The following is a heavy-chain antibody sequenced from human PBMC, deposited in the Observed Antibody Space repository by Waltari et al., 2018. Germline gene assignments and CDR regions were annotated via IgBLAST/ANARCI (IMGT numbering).Heavy chain of an antibody. CDR2: IKSKTDGGTT. Sequence: EVQLVESGGGLVKPGGSLRLSCAASGFTFSNAWMSWFRQAPGKGLEWVGRIKSKTDGGTTDYAAPVKGRFTISRDDSKNTLYLQMNSLKTEDTAVYYCTTYPVVVPAAIPNWFDPWGQGTLVTVSS. D-gene: IGHD2-2*02. J-gene: IGHJ5*02. CDR1: GFTFSNAW. V-gene: IGHV3-15*01. CDR3: TTYPVVVPAAIPNWFDP.